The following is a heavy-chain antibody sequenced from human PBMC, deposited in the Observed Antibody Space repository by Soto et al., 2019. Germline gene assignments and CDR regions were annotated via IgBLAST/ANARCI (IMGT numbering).Heavy chain of an antibody. D-gene: IGHD2-8*01. CDR2: MNPNSGNT. Sequence: ASVKVSCKASGYAFTSYDIYWVRQATGQGLEWMGWMNPNSGNTGYAQKFQGRVTMTRNTSISTAYMELSSLRSEDTAVYYCARRTNAGRRYYYMDVWGKGTTVTVSS. J-gene: IGHJ6*03. CDR1: GYAFTSYD. CDR3: ARRTNAGRRYYYMDV. V-gene: IGHV1-8*01.